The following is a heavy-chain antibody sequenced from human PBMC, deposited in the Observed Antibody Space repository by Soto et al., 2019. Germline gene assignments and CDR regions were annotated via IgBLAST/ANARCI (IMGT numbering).Heavy chain of an antibody. CDR3: ARDMGGYYFEPNDY. Sequence: ASVKVSCKTSGYTFTSYGISWVRQAPGQGLEWMGWITANNVNTNYVQKFQGRVTMTTDTSMATAYMELRSLRSDDTAVYYCARDMGGYYFEPNDYWGQGTLVTVSS. V-gene: IGHV1-18*01. CDR2: ITANNVNT. J-gene: IGHJ4*02. D-gene: IGHD3-22*01. CDR1: GYTFTSYG.